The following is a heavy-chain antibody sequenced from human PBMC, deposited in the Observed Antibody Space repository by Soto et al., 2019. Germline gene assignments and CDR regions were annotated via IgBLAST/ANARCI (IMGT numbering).Heavy chain of an antibody. V-gene: IGHV4-31*03. D-gene: IGHD5-12*01. CDR1: GGSISSGGYY. J-gene: IGHJ6*03. Sequence: QVQLQESGPGLVKPSQTLSLTCTVSGGSISSGGYYWSWIRQHPGKGLEWIGYIYYSGSTYYNPSLKSRVTISVDTSKNQFSLKLSSVTAADTTVYYCARRDSGYADYMDVWGKGTTVTVSS. CDR2: IYYSGST. CDR3: ARRDSGYADYMDV.